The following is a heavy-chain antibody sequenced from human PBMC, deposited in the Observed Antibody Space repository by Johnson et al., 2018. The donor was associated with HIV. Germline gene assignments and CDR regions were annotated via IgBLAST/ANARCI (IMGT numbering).Heavy chain of an antibody. J-gene: IGHJ3*02. CDR3: ARVYSSSSAHAFDI. CDR1: EFTFSSYG. D-gene: IGHD6-6*01. V-gene: IGHV3-30*03. Sequence: VQLVESGGGVVQPGRSLRLSCAASEFTFSSYGMHWVRQAPGKGLEWVAVISYDGSNKYYADSVKGRFTISRDNSKNTLYLQMNSLRAEDTAVYYCARVYSSSSAHAFDIWGQGTMVTVSS. CDR2: ISYDGSNK.